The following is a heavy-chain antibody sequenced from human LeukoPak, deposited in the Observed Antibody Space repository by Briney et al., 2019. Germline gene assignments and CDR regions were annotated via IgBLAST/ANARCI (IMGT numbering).Heavy chain of an antibody. Sequence: PGGSLRLSCAASGFTFSDYGMVWVRQAPGKGLEWVAFIRYDGSIKYYTDSVKDRFTVSRDNSRNTLYLQMNSLRAEDTAVYYCARDADFYGGRGGHYFDYWGQGTLVTVSS. J-gene: IGHJ4*02. CDR2: IRYDGSIK. V-gene: IGHV3-30*02. CDR1: GFTFSDYG. CDR3: ARDADFYGGRGGHYFDY. D-gene: IGHD4-23*01.